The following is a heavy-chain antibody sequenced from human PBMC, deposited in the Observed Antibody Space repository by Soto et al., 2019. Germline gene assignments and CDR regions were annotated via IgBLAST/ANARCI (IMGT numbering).Heavy chain of an antibody. V-gene: IGHV1-69*12. CDR3: ARERTRGFDP. J-gene: IGHJ5*02. CDR1: GGTFRIAA. Sequence: QVHLEQSGAEVKKPGSSVKVSCKASGGTFRIAAISWVRQAPGQGLEWLGGIMPVFRRPDYAQKFQGRVTITADESTSTAYMELSGLRSDDTAVYYCARERTRGFDPWGQGTLVTVSS. CDR2: IMPVFRRP.